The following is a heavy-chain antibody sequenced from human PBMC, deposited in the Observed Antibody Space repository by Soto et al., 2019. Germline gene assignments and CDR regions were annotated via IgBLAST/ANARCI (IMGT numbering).Heavy chain of an antibody. CDR2: IYHSGST. V-gene: IGHV4-38-2*02. CDR3: ARDWGTCFYQLDS. CDR1: GYSISTGFN. D-gene: IGHD3-16*01. J-gene: IGHJ4*02. Sequence: NPSETLSLTCAVSGYSISTGFNWAWIRQPPGKGLEWIGSIYHSGSTYYNLSLKSRVTISSDASKNQISLKLSSVTAADTALYYCARDWGTCFYQLDSWGQGTLVTVSS.